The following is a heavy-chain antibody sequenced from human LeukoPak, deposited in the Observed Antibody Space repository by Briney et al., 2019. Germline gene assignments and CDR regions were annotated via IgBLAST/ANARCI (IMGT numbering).Heavy chain of an antibody. V-gene: IGHV1-46*01. Sequence: AGGSLRLSCAASGFTFTSYYMHWVRQAPGQGLEWMGIINPSGGSTSYAQKFQGRVTMTRDMSTSTVYMELSSLRSEDTAVYYCASGGSPIAFDIWGQGTMVTVSS. CDR2: INPSGGST. J-gene: IGHJ3*02. D-gene: IGHD1-26*01. CDR1: GFTFTSYY. CDR3: ASGGSPIAFDI.